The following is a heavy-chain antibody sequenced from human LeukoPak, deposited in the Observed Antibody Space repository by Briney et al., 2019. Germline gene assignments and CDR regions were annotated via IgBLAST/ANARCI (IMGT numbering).Heavy chain of an antibody. V-gene: IGHV1-8*01. CDR1: GYTFTSYD. J-gene: IGHJ4*02. Sequence: ASVKVSCKASGYTFTSYDINWVRQATGQGLEWMGWMNPNSGNTGYAQKFQGRVTMTRNTSISTAYMELSSLRSEDTAVYYCARRASSWYQFDYWGQGTLVTVSS. CDR2: MNPNSGNT. D-gene: IGHD6-13*01. CDR3: ARRASSWYQFDY.